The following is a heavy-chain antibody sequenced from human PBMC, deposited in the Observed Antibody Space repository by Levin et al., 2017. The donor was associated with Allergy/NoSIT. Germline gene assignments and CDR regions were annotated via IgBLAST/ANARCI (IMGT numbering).Heavy chain of an antibody. J-gene: IGHJ5*02. D-gene: IGHD3-3*01. CDR1: GFTFSSYA. Sequence: GGSLRLSCAASGFTFSSYAMHWVRQAPGKGLEWVAVISYDGSNKYYADSVKGRFTISRDNSKNTLYLQMNSLRAEDTAVYYCARGPSITIFANWFDPWGQGTLVTVSS. CDR2: ISYDGSNK. V-gene: IGHV3-30-3*01. CDR3: ARGPSITIFANWFDP.